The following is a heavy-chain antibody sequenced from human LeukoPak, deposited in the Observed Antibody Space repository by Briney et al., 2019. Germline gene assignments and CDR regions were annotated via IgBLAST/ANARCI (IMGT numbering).Heavy chain of an antibody. V-gene: IGHV1-24*01. Sequence: ASVTVSCKVSGYTLTELSMHWVRQAPGKGLEWMGGFDPEDGETIYAQKFQGRVTMTEDTSTDTAYMELSSLRSEDTAVYYCATAGGGGSSWDPYYYYMDVWGKGTTVTVSS. CDR2: FDPEDGET. CDR1: GYTLTELS. CDR3: ATAGGGGSSWDPYYYYMDV. J-gene: IGHJ6*03. D-gene: IGHD6-13*01.